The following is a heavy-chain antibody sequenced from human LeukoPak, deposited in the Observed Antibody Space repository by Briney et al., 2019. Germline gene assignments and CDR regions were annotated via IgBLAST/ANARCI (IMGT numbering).Heavy chain of an antibody. CDR3: AKAILSPTYCSSTSCYPYFDY. Sequence: PGGSLRLSCAASGFTFSSYAMSWVRQAPGKGLEWVSAISGSGGSTYYADSVKGRFTISRDNSKNTLYLQMNSLRAEDTAVYYCAKAILSPTYCSSTSCYPYFDYWGQGTLVTVSS. J-gene: IGHJ4*02. D-gene: IGHD2-2*01. CDR1: GFTFSSYA. V-gene: IGHV3-23*01. CDR2: ISGSGGST.